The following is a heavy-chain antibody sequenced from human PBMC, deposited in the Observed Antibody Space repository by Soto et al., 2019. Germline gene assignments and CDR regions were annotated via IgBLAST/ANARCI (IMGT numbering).Heavy chain of an antibody. Sequence: GASVKVSCTASGYTFTSYAMHWVRQAPGQRLEWMGWINAGNGNTKYSQKFQGRFTISRDNSKNTLYLQMNSLRAEDTAVYYCAKDSIRRYDFWSGYYNGMDVWGQGTTVTVSS. CDR3: AKDSIRRYDFWSGYYNGMDV. V-gene: IGHV1-3*01. CDR1: GYTFTSYA. D-gene: IGHD3-3*01. J-gene: IGHJ6*02. CDR2: INAGNGNT.